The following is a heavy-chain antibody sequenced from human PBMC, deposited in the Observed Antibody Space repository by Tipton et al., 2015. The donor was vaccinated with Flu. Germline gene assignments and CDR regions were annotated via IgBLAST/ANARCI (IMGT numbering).Heavy chain of an antibody. D-gene: IGHD1-20*01. CDR1: GASLSGGGYY. Sequence: TLSLTCTVSGASLSGGGYYWSWIRQYPGKGLEWIGHILGNGNTLYKPSLKSRFTLSLDTSKTQFSLNVTSVTAADTAVYYCATLAITALYDFDYWGQGTLVTVSS. J-gene: IGHJ4*02. V-gene: IGHV4-31*03. CDR2: ILGNGNT. CDR3: ATLAITALYDFDY.